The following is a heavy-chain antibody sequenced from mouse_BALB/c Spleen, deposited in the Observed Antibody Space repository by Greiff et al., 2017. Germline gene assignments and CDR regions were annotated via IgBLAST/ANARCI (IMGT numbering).Heavy chain of an antibody. Sequence: EVQLQESGGGLVKPGGSLKLSCAASGFTFSSYTMSWVRQTPEKRLEWVATISSGGSYTYYPDSVKGRFTISRDNAKNTLYLQMSSLKSEDTAMYCCTRAKNDAMDYWGQGTSVTVSS. V-gene: IGHV5-6-4*01. J-gene: IGHJ4*01. CDR2: ISSGGSYT. CDR1: GFTFSSYT. CDR3: TRAKNDAMDY.